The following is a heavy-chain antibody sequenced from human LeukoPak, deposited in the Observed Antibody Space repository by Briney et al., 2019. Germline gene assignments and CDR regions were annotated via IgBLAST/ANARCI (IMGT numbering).Heavy chain of an antibody. CDR2: IYHNGNT. J-gene: IGHJ3*02. Sequence: SEPLSLTCTVSGDPISSAYYWGWIRQPPGKGLEWIGNIYHNGNTYYNPSLKSRITISGDPPKSQFSLKLSSVTAADTAVYYCARPMGGSYYDAFDIWGQGTMVTVSS. D-gene: IGHD1-26*01. CDR1: GDPISSAYY. CDR3: ARPMGGSYYDAFDI. V-gene: IGHV4-38-2*02.